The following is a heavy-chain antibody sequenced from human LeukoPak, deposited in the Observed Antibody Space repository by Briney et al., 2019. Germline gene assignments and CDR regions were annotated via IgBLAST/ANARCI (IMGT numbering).Heavy chain of an antibody. CDR1: GFTFSSYS. V-gene: IGHV3-21*01. Sequence: GGSLRLSCAASGFTFSSYSMNWVRQAPGKGLEWVSSISSSSSYIYYADSVKGRFTISRDNAMNSLYLQMNSLRAEDTAVYYCARDLSNFGEVDYWGQGTLVTVSS. CDR2: ISSSSSYI. D-gene: IGHD4-11*01. J-gene: IGHJ4*02. CDR3: ARDLSNFGEVDY.